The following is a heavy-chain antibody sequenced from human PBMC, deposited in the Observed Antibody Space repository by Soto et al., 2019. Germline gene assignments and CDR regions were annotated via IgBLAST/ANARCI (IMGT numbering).Heavy chain of an antibody. J-gene: IGHJ4*02. CDR2: IIPIFGTA. Sequence: ASVKVSCKASGGTFSSYAISWVRQAPGQGLEWMGGIIPIFGTANYAQKLQGRVTITADESTSTAYMELSSLRSEDTAVYYCARDSGPYYYDSSGYFGYWGQGTLVTVSS. V-gene: IGHV1-69*13. CDR3: ARDSGPYYYDSSGYFGY. D-gene: IGHD3-22*01. CDR1: GGTFSSYA.